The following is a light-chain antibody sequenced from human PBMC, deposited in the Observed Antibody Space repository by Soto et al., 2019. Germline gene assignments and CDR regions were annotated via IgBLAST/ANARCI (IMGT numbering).Light chain of an antibody. Sequence: EIVMTQSPATLSVSPGERATLSCRASQNIHNNLAWFQQKPGQAPTFLIYGASTRATGIPARFSGSGSGTEFTLTISSLQSEDFAVYYCQQYGTSPGYTFGQGTELEIK. V-gene: IGKV3-15*01. CDR1: QNIHNN. CDR3: QQYGTSPGYT. J-gene: IGKJ2*01. CDR2: GAS.